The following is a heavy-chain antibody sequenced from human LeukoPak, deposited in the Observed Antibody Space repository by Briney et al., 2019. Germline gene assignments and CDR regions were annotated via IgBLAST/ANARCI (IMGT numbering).Heavy chain of an antibody. Sequence: ASVKVSCKASGYTFTSYGISWVRQAPGQGLEWMGWISAYNSNTNYAQKLQGRVTMTTDTSTSTAYMELRSLRSDDTAVYYCARDSSAMVKTFFDYWGQGTLVTVSS. CDR2: ISAYNSNT. V-gene: IGHV1-18*01. J-gene: IGHJ4*02. CDR1: GYTFTSYG. CDR3: ARDSSAMVKTFFDY. D-gene: IGHD5-18*01.